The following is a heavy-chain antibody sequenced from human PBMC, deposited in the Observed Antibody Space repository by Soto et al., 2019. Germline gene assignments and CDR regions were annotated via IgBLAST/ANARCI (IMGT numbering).Heavy chain of an antibody. J-gene: IGHJ3*02. CDR3: AGLFLTGYYASSEHYDAFDI. D-gene: IGHD3-22*01. CDR1: GYAFTSYH. Sequence: ASVKVSCKASGYAFTSYHMQWVRQAPGQRLEWVGLINPSGGDTSFSQKFQGRVTLTRDTSTSTVYMELSSLRSEDTAVYYCAGLFLTGYYASSEHYDAFDIWGQGTTVTVSS. V-gene: IGHV1-46*01. CDR2: INPSGGDT.